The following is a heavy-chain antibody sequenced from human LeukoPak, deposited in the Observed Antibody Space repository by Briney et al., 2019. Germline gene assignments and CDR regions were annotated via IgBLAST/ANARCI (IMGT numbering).Heavy chain of an antibody. Sequence: GGSLRLSRAASGFTFSSYWMHWVRQAPVKGLVWVSRINSDGSTTTYADSVRGRFTISRDNAKSTLYLQMNSLRAEDTAVYYCARFYCSSTSCLEDYWGQGTLVTVSS. V-gene: IGHV3-74*01. D-gene: IGHD2-2*01. CDR2: INSDGSTT. J-gene: IGHJ4*02. CDR3: ARFYCSSTSCLEDY. CDR1: GFTFSSYW.